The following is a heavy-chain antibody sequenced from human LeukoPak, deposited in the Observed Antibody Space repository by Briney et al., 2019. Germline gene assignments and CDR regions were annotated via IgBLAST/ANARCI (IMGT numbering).Heavy chain of an antibody. CDR3: ARGVRFGELLDY. V-gene: IGHV1-8*01. CDR2: MNPNSGNT. J-gene: IGHJ4*02. D-gene: IGHD3-10*01. Sequence: ASVKVSCKASGYTFTSYDINWVRQATGQGLEWMGWMNPNSGNTGYVQKFQGRVTMTRNTSISTAYMELSSLRSEDTAVYYCARGVRFGELLDYWGQGTPVTVSS. CDR1: GYTFTSYD.